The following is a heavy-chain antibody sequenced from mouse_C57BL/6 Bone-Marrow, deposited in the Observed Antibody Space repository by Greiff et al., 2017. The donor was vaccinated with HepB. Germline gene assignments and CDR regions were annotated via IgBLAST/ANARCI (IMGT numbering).Heavy chain of an antibody. V-gene: IGHV2-9-1*01. CDR1: GFSFTSYA. CDR2: IWTGGGT. CDR3: ARNGGYYGSSYGWFAY. J-gene: IGHJ3*01. Sequence: VKLVESGPGLVAPSQSLSITCTVSGFSFTSYAISWVRQPPGKGLEWLGVIWTGGGTNYNSALKSRLSISKDNSKSQVFLKMNSLQTDDTARYYCARNGGYYGSSYGWFAYWGQGTLVTVSA. D-gene: IGHD1-1*01.